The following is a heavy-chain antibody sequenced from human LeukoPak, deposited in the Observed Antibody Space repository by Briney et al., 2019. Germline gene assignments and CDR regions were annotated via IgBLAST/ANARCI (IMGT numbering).Heavy chain of an antibody. Sequence: ASVTVSFKASVYTFTSYGISWVRQAPGQGLEWMGWISAYNGNTNYAQKLQGRVTMTTDTSTSTAYMELRSLRSDDTAVYYCARVPSTSIAARPRDYWGQGTLVTVSS. CDR3: ARVPSTSIAARPRDY. J-gene: IGHJ4*02. CDR1: VYTFTSYG. D-gene: IGHD6-6*01. V-gene: IGHV1-18*01. CDR2: ISAYNGNT.